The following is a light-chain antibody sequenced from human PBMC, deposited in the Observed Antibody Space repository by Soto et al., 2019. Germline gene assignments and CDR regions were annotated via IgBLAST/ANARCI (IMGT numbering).Light chain of an antibody. Sequence: DIQMTQSPSSLSASVGDRVTITCRGSQGISSWLAWYQQKPGKAPRLLIYKASSLASGVPSRFSGSGSETEFTLTISSLQPDDFATYYCQQYKTFGQGTKVDIK. CDR3: QQYKT. CDR1: QGISSW. J-gene: IGKJ1*01. V-gene: IGKV1-5*03. CDR2: KAS.